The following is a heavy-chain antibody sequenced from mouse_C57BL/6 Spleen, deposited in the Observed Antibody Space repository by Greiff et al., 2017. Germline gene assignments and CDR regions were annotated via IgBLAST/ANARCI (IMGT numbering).Heavy chain of an antibody. CDR3: AREGYYGSIYAMDY. V-gene: IGHV1-26*01. J-gene: IGHJ4*01. D-gene: IGHD1-1*01. CDR1: GYTFTDYY. Sequence: EVQLQQSGPELVKPGASVKISCKASGYTFTDYYMNWVKQSPGKSLEWIGDINPNNGGTSYNQKFKGKATLTVDKSSSTAYMELRSLTSEDSAVYYCAREGYYGSIYAMDYWGQGTSVTVSS. CDR2: INPNNGGT.